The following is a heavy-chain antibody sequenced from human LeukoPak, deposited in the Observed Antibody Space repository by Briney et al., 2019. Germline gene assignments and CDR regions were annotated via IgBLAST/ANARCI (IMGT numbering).Heavy chain of an antibody. CDR3: ARGRDHPDY. J-gene: IGHJ4*02. V-gene: IGHV1-46*01. CDR2: INPSGGST. D-gene: IGHD2-21*02. Sequence: ASVKVSCKASGYTFTSYYMHWVRQAPGQGLEWMGIINPSGGSTSYAQKFQGRVTMTRDTSKNQFSLKLSSVTAADTAVYYCARGRDHPDYWGQGTLVTVSS. CDR1: GYTFTSYY.